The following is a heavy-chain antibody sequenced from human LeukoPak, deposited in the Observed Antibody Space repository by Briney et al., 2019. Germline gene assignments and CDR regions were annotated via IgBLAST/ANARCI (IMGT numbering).Heavy chain of an antibody. CDR3: VRVVDTVHATEG. CDR1: RVTLTVFY. Sequence: ASVSPSSAVSRVTLTVFYTESGSEAPGQGLEWMGWINPNSGGTNYAQKFQGRVTMTRDTSISTACMVLSRLRSDDTAVHYRVRVVDTVHATEGWGQGTTVTVSS. V-gene: IGHV1-2*02. J-gene: IGHJ6*02. D-gene: IGHD2-15*01. CDR2: INPNSGGT.